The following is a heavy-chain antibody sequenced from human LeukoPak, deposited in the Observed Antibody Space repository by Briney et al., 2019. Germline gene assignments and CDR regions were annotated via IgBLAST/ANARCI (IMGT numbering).Heavy chain of an antibody. CDR3: ARLTTKQWLHGHFDL. Sequence: ASETLSLTCAVYGGSFSGYYWSWIRQPPGKGLEWIGEINHSGSTNYNPSLKSRVTISVDTSKNQFSLKLSSVTAADTAVYYCARLTTKQWLHGHFDLWGRGTLVTVSS. J-gene: IGHJ2*01. D-gene: IGHD6-19*01. CDR1: GGSFSGYY. V-gene: IGHV4-34*01. CDR2: INHSGST.